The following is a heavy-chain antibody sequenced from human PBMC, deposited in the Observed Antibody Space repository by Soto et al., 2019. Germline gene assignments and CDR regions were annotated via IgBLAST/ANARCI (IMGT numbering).Heavy chain of an antibody. V-gene: IGHV1-8*02. J-gene: IGHJ5*02. CDR3: ARMDSSGTLNSFDP. CDR2: MNPGSGKT. Sequence: ASVKVSCKAPGYTFINYDISWVRQATGQGLEWMGWMNPGSGKTGYANKFQGRVTMTRDASTSTAHLELSSLTSEDTAVYYCARMDSSGTLNSFDPWGQGTLVTVSS. CDR1: GYTFINYD.